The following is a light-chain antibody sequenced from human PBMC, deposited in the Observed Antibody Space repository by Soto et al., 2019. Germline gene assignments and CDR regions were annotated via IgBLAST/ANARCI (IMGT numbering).Light chain of an antibody. CDR2: INSDGSH. CDR3: QTWGTGYAV. J-gene: IGLJ7*01. Sequence: QSVLTQSPSASASLGASVKLTCTLSSGHSTYTIAWHQQQPEKGPRYLMNINSDGSHTKGDGIPDRFSGPSSGAERYLTISSLQSEDEADYYCQTWGTGYAVFGGGTQLTVL. V-gene: IGLV4-69*01. CDR1: SGHSTYT.